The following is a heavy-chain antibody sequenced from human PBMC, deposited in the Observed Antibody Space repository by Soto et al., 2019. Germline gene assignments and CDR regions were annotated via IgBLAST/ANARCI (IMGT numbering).Heavy chain of an antibody. J-gene: IGHJ5*01. D-gene: IGHD6-19*01. CDR2: IWYDGSNT. Sequence: GGSLRLSCVASGFFLRDFGMHWVRQAPGKGLEWVSVIWYDGSNTYQGESVKGRFTMSRDISKNTLYLQMDSLRPEDTAVYYCPLSMAETAPPFDSWAQEAVLPVSA. V-gene: IGHV3-33*01. CDR1: GFFLRDFG. CDR3: PLSMAETAPPFDS.